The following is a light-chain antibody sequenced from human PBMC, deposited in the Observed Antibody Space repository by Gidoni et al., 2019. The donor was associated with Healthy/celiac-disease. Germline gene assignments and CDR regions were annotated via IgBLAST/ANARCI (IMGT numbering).Light chain of an antibody. CDR3: QAWDSSTASYV. CDR2: QDS. V-gene: IGLV3-1*01. J-gene: IGLJ1*01. CDR1: KLGDKY. Sequence: SYELTQPPSVSVSPGQTASITCSGDKLGDKYACLYQQKPGQSPVLVIYQDSKRPSGIPERFSGSNSGNTATLTISGTQAMDEADYYCQAWDSSTASYVFGTGTKVTVL.